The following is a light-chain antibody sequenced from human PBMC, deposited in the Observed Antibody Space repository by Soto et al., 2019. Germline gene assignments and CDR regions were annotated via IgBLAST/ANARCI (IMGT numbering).Light chain of an antibody. CDR2: GAS. V-gene: IGKV3-20*01. Sequence: EILLTQSPATLSVSPGERATLSCRSSQSVNRNLGWYQQKPGQAPRLLIYGASSRATGIPDRFSGSGSGTDFTLTISRLEPEDFAVYYCQQYGSSLFTFGPGTKVDIK. J-gene: IGKJ3*01. CDR1: QSVNRN. CDR3: QQYGSSLFT.